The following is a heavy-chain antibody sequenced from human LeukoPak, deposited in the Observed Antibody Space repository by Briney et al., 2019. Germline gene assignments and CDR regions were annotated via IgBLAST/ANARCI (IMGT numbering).Heavy chain of an antibody. V-gene: IGHV3-21*01. D-gene: IGHD6-13*01. CDR1: GFTFSSYN. Sequence: PGGSLRLSCAASGFTFSSYNMNWVRQAPGKGLEWVSSISSSTSHIYYADSVTGRFTISRDNAKNSLYLQMNSLRAEDTAVYYCARWPIAAAPPVYYFDYWGQRTLVTVSS. CDR3: ARWPIAAAPPVYYFDY. J-gene: IGHJ4*02. CDR2: ISSSTSHI.